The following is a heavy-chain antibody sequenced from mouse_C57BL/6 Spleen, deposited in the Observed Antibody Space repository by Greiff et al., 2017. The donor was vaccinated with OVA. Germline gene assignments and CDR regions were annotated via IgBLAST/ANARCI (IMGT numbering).Heavy chain of an antibody. J-gene: IGHJ3*01. Sequence: EVQVVESGGGLVQPKGSLKLSCAASGFSFNTYAMNWVRQAPGKGLEWVARIRSKSNNYATYYADSVKDRFTISRDDSESMLYLQMNNLKTEDTAMYYCVRANWDSWFAYWGQGTLVTVSA. V-gene: IGHV10-1*01. CDR3: VRANWDSWFAY. D-gene: IGHD4-1*01. CDR2: IRSKSNNYAT. CDR1: GFSFNTYA.